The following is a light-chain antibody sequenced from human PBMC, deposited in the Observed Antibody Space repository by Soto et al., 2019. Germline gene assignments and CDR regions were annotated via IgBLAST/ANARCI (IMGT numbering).Light chain of an antibody. CDR3: QHYYNTPLT. V-gene: IGKV4-1*01. Sequence: DIVMTQSPDSLAVSLGERATINCKSSQSVLYSSNNKNYLAWYQQKPGEPPKLLIYWASTRESGVPDRFSGSGSGTDFPLTLSSLQPEDGAVYYCQHYYNTPLTFGGGTQVEIK. CDR2: WAS. CDR1: QSVLYSSNNKNY. J-gene: IGKJ4*01.